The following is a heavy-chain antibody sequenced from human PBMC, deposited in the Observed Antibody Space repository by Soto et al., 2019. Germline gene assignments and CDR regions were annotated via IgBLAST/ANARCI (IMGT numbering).Heavy chain of an antibody. Sequence: GGSLRLSCEASGFTFSSYAMSWVRQAPGKGLEWVSSITGSGGSTYYADSVKGRFTISRDNSKNTLYLQMNSLRAEDTAVYYCAKDRMGRSGRLTAAGAFDYWGQGTMVTVYS. CDR2: ITGSGGST. D-gene: IGHD6-13*01. CDR1: GFTFSSYA. J-gene: IGHJ4*02. CDR3: AKDRMGRSGRLTAAGAFDY. V-gene: IGHV3-23*01.